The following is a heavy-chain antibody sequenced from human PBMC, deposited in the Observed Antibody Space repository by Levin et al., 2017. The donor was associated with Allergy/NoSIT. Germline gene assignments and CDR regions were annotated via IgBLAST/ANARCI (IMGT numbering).Heavy chain of an antibody. CDR2: IYAGGDTT. V-gene: IGHV3-23*01. CDR3: AKNGPSGSRNYDY. D-gene: IGHD1-14*01. J-gene: IGHJ4*02. Sequence: GESLKISCAGSGFTFSSYTMSWVRQAPGKGLEWVSAIYAGGDTTHYADSVRGRFTISRDNSKNTLYLQMDSLRAEDTAVYYCAKNGPSGSRNYDYWGQGTLVTVSS. CDR1: GFTFSSYT.